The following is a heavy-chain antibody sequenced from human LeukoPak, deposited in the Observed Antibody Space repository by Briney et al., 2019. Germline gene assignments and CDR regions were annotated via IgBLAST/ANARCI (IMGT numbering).Heavy chain of an antibody. CDR3: ARGRDGYNFGSDY. CDR1: GGSISSGGYY. Sequence: SETLSLTCTVSGGSISSGGYYWSWIRQPPGKGLEWIGYIYYRGATSYNPSLKSRVTISADTSKNQFSLKLSSVTAADTAVYYCARGRDGYNFGSDYWGQGTLVTVSS. D-gene: IGHD5-24*01. V-gene: IGHV4-61*08. J-gene: IGHJ4*02. CDR2: IYYRGAT.